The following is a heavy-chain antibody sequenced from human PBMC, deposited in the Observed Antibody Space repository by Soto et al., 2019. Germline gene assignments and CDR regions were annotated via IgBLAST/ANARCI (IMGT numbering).Heavy chain of an antibody. V-gene: IGHV1-2*02. CDR3: ARGYCSSTSCYLLYYYYGMDV. Sequence: GASVKVSCKASGYTFTGYYMHCVRQAPGQVLEWMGWINPNSGGTNYAQKFQGRVTMTRDTSISTAYMELSRLRSDDTAVYYCARGYCSSTSCYLLYYYYGMDVWGQGTTVTVSS. CDR1: GYTFTGYY. J-gene: IGHJ6*02. D-gene: IGHD2-2*01. CDR2: INPNSGGT.